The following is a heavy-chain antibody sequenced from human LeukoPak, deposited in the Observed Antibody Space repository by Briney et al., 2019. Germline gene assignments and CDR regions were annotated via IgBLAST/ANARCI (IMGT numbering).Heavy chain of an antibody. Sequence: SETLSLTCTVSDDSISDYYRGWIRQPPGKGLEWIGYFHNSGTSTYNPSLKSRVTISADTSKNQFSLKLNSLTTADMAVYYCTRGAGWLIDYWGQGILVTVSS. D-gene: IGHD3-16*01. V-gene: IGHV4-59*01. J-gene: IGHJ4*02. CDR2: FHNSGTS. CDR3: TRGAGWLIDY. CDR1: DDSISDYY.